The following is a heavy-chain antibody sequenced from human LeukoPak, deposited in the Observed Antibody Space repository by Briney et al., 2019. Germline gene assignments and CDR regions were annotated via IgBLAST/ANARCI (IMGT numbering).Heavy chain of an antibody. J-gene: IGHJ5*02. Sequence: PSDTLSLTYTVSDYHISSGYYWGWIRQPPGKGLEWIGSLHHSGRTLYNPSLKSRVTISVDTSKNEVYLNLTSVTAADTAVYYCVRGHSTIFGAVVTLGRFDPWGQGTLVTVSS. V-gene: IGHV4-38-2*02. CDR1: DYHISSGYY. D-gene: IGHD3-3*01. CDR3: VRGHSTIFGAVVTLGRFDP. CDR2: LHHSGRT.